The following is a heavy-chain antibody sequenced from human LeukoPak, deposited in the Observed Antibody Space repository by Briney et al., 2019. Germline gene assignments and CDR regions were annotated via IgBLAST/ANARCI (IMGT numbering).Heavy chain of an antibody. D-gene: IGHD3-10*01. J-gene: IGHJ6*02. CDR2: ISGDGGST. CDR3: ARTLWFGELSNYYGMDV. V-gene: IGHV3-43*02. CDR1: GFTFDDYA. Sequence: GGSLRLSRAASGFTFDDYAMHWVRQAPGKGLEWVSLISGDGGSTYYADSVKGRFTISRDNSKNSLYLQMNSLRTEDTALYYCARTLWFGELSNYYGMDVWGQGTTVTVSS.